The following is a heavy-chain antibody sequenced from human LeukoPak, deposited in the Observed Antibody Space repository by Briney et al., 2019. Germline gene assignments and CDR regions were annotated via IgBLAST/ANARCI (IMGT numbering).Heavy chain of an antibody. J-gene: IGHJ4*02. D-gene: IGHD6-19*01. Sequence: PSETLSLTCVVSGYSISSGYYWGWIRQPPGKGLEWIGSIYHSGSTYYNPSLKSRVTISVDTSKNQFSLKLSSVTAADTAVYYCARAIAVAGFDYWGQGTLVTVSS. CDR1: GYSISSGYY. CDR2: IYHSGST. V-gene: IGHV4-38-2*01. CDR3: ARAIAVAGFDY.